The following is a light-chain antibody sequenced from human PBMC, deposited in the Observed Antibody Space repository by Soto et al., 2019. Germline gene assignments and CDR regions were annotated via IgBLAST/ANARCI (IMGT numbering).Light chain of an antibody. Sequence: DIQMTQSPSTLSASVGDRVTITCRASQSVSKWVAWYQQKPGKAPKVLIYEASSLETGVPSRFSGSGSGTEFTLTISSLQPADFATYYCQQYDTCRWTFGQGTKVEIK. J-gene: IGKJ1*01. CDR3: QQYDTCRWT. V-gene: IGKV1-5*01. CDR2: EAS. CDR1: QSVSKW.